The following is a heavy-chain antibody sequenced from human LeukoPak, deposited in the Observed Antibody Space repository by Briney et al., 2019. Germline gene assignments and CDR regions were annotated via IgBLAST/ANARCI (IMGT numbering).Heavy chain of an antibody. V-gene: IGHV1-69*13. D-gene: IGHD2-2*01. J-gene: IGHJ4*02. Sequence: SVKVSCKASGYTFTGYYMHWVRQAPGQGLEWMGGIIPIFGTANYAQKFQGRVTITADESTSTAYMELSSLRSEDTAVYYCARDRSPYCSSTSCYQARYTDRRETRSSFDYWGQGTLVTVSS. CDR1: GYTFTGYY. CDR3: ARDRSPYCSSTSCYQARYTDRRETRSSFDY. CDR2: IIPIFGTA.